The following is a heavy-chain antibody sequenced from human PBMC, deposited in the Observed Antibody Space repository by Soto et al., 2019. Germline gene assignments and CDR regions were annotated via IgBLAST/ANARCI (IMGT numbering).Heavy chain of an antibody. CDR3: ARLAVAGPYYFDY. CDR2: IYYSGSN. D-gene: IGHD6-19*01. Sequence: QLQLQESGPGLVKPSETLSLTCTVSGGSISRSSYYWGWIRQPPGKGLEWIGSIYYSGSNYYNPFRTSRVTISVDTSKNQCSLKLSSVTAADTAVYYCARLAVAGPYYFDYWGQGTLVTVSS. CDR1: GGSISRSSYY. J-gene: IGHJ4*02. V-gene: IGHV4-39*01.